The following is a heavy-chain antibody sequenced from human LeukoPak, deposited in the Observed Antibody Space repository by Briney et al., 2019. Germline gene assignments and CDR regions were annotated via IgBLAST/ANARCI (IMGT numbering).Heavy chain of an antibody. D-gene: IGHD3-10*01. J-gene: IGHJ4*02. CDR1: GYSISSGYY. V-gene: IGHV4-38-2*01. CDR3: ARRDYYGSGSSYPFDY. CDR2: IYHSGST. Sequence: PSETLSLTCAVSGYSISSGYYWGWIRQPPGKGLEWIGSIYHSGSTYYNPSLKSRVTISVDTSKNQFSLKLSSVTAADTAVYYCARRDYYGSGSSYPFDYWGQGTLVTVSS.